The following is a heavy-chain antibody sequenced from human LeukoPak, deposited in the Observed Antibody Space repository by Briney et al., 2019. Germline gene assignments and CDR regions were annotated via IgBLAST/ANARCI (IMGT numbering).Heavy chain of an antibody. V-gene: IGHV4-4*07. Sequence: SETLSLTCTVSGGSINSYYWSWIRQPAGKGLEWIGRIYTSGSTNYNPSLKSRVTMSVDTSKNQFSLKLSSVTAANTAVYYCARDLVAMAASYYYYYYMDVWGKGTTVTVSS. J-gene: IGHJ6*03. CDR3: ARDLVAMAASYYYYYYMDV. D-gene: IGHD5-18*01. CDR2: IYTSGST. CDR1: GGSINSYY.